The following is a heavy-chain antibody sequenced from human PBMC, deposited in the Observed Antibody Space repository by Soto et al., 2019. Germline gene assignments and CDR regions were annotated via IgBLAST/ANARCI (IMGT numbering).Heavy chain of an antibody. CDR3: ARSGSGSYSPYYYYYGMDV. Sequence: TSETLSLTCTVSGGSISSYYWSWIRQPPGKGLEWIGYVYYSGSTNYNPSLKSRVTISVDTSKNQFSLKLSSVTAADTAVYYCARSGSGSYSPYYYYYGMDVWGQGTTVTVSS. D-gene: IGHD3-10*01. CDR2: VYYSGST. V-gene: IGHV4-59*08. CDR1: GGSISSYY. J-gene: IGHJ6*02.